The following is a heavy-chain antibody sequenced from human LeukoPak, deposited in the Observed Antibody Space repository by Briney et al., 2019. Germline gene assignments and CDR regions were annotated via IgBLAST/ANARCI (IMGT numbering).Heavy chain of an antibody. CDR1: GGSISSNY. CDR2: IYYSGST. Sequence: SETLSLTCTVSGGSISSNYWSWIRQPPGKGLEWIGYIYYSGSTNYNPSLRSRVTISVDTSKNQFSLKLSSVTAADTAVYYCARESQYDAFDIWGQGTMVTVSS. CDR3: ARESQYDAFDI. J-gene: IGHJ3*02. V-gene: IGHV4-59*01.